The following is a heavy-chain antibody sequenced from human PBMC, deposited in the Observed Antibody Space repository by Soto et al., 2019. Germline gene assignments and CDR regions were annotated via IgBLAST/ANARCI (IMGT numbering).Heavy chain of an antibody. CDR2: IDPSDSYT. Sequence: GESLKISCQGSGYSFTSYWISRVRQMPGKGLEWMGRIDPSDSYTNYSPSFRGHVTISADKSISTAYLQWSSLKASDTAMYYCARHVYYDILTGYRSFDYWGQGTLVTVSS. V-gene: IGHV5-10-1*01. CDR3: ARHVYYDILTGYRSFDY. CDR1: GYSFTSYW. D-gene: IGHD3-9*01. J-gene: IGHJ4*02.